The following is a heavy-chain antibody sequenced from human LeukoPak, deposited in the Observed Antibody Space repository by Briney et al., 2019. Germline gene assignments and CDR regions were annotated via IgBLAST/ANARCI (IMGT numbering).Heavy chain of an antibody. D-gene: IGHD4-17*01. J-gene: IGHJ5*02. CDR1: GGSFSGYY. Sequence: SETLSLTCAVSGGSFSGYYWSWIRQPPGKGLEWIGEINHSGSTEYNPSLKSRLTISIDMSRNQLSLNMTSVTAADTAVYYCARSRGGYGDYGNWFDPWGQGTLVSVSS. V-gene: IGHV4-34*01. CDR3: ARSRGGYGDYGNWFDP. CDR2: INHSGST.